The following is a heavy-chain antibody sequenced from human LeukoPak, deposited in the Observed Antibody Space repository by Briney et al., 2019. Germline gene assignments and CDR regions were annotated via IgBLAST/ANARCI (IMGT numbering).Heavy chain of an antibody. CDR3: AREILGMIGFDY. Sequence: PSETLSLTCTVSGGSISSYYWSWIRQPPGKGLEWIGYIYYSGSINYNPSLKSRVTISVDTSKNQFSLKLSSVTAADTAVYYCAREILGMIGFDYWGQGTLVTVSS. CDR2: IYYSGSI. D-gene: IGHD2-21*01. CDR1: GGSISSYY. J-gene: IGHJ4*02. V-gene: IGHV4-59*01.